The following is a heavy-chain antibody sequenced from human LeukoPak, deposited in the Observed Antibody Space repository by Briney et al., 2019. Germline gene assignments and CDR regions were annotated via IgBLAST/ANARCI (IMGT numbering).Heavy chain of an antibody. CDR2: INHSGST. V-gene: IGHV4-34*01. J-gene: IGHJ1*01. CDR3: ARGPRIPMTD. Sequence: SETLSLTCAVYGGSFSAYYWSWIRQPPGKGLEWIGEINHSGSTNYNPSLKSRVAISVDTSRNQFALRLGSVTAADTAVYYCARGPRIPMTDWGQGTLVPVSS. CDR1: GGSFSAYY. D-gene: IGHD3-22*01.